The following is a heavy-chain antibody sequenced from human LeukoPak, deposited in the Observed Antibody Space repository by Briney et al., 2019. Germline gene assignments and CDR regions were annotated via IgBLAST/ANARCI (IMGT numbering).Heavy chain of an antibody. J-gene: IGHJ6*03. CDR3: ARVAVDWYSPYYYYFDC. Sequence: ASVRVSCKASGYTFTGYYMHSVREAPGQGLEWMGWINPNSGGTNYAQKFQGKVTMTRDTSNSTAYMELSRLRSDYAAAYYYARVAVDWYSPYYYYFDCWGNGTTVTVSS. CDR1: GYTFTGYY. CDR2: INPNSGGT. D-gene: IGHD3-9*01. V-gene: IGHV1-2*02.